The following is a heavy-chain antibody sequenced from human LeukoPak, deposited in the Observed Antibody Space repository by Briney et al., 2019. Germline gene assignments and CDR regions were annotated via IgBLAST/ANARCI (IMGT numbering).Heavy chain of an antibody. CDR1: GFTFSTYA. CDR3: AKALYGGHDY. J-gene: IGHJ4*02. V-gene: IGHV3-23*01. CDR2: LSGNGNTI. Sequence: GGSLRLSCAASGFTFSTYAMSWVRQAPGKGLECVSALSGNGNTIYFADSVKGRFTISRDNSKNTLSLQMNSLRAEDTAVYYCAKALYGGHDYWGQGTLVTVSS. D-gene: IGHD4-23*01.